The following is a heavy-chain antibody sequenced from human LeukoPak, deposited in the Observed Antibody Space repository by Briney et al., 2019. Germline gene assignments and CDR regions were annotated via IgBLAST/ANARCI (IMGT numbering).Heavy chain of an antibody. CDR1: GYTFTSYY. CDR3: ARASNSYDSSATEEDAFDI. D-gene: IGHD3-22*01. J-gene: IGHJ3*02. CDR2: INPSGGST. Sequence: ASVKVSCKASGYTFTSYYIHWVRPAPGQGLAWMGIINPSGGSTSYAQKFQGRVTMTRDTSTSTVYMELSSLRSEDTAVYYCARASNSYDSSATEEDAFDIWGQGTMVTVSS. V-gene: IGHV1-46*01.